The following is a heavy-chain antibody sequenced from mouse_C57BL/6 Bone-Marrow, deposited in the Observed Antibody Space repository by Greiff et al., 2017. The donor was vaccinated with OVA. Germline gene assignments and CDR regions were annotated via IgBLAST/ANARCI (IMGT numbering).Heavy chain of an antibody. CDR2: IWSGGST. D-gene: IGHD1-1*01. CDR3: AGGYYGSLYYAMDY. CDR1: GFSLTSYG. Sequence: QVQLQQSGPGLVQPSQSLSITCTVSGFSLTSYGVHWVRQPPGKGLEWLGVIWSGGSTDYNAAFISSLSISKDNSKSQVFFKMNSLQADDTAIYYCAGGYYGSLYYAMDYWGQGTSVTVSS. J-gene: IGHJ4*01. V-gene: IGHV2-4*01.